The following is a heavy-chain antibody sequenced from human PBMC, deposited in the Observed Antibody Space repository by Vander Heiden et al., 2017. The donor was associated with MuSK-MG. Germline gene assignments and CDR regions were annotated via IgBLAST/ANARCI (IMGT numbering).Heavy chain of an antibody. V-gene: IGHV1-46*03. CDR2: INPRGGST. CDR1: GYTFTSYY. J-gene: IGHJ4*02. Sequence: QVQLVLSGAEVKTPGASVKVSCKASGYTFTSYYMHWVRQAPGQGLEWMGIINPRGGSTSYAQKFQGRVTMTRDTSTSTVYMELSSLRSEDTAVYYCARAPLGYSSGWYPPGDYWGQGTLVTVSS. D-gene: IGHD6-19*01. CDR3: ARAPLGYSSGWYPPGDY.